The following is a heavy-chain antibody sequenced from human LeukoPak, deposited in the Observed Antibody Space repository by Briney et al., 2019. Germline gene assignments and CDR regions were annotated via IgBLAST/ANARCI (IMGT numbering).Heavy chain of an antibody. CDR3: ARDLGYYYDSSGY. CDR2: INPNSGGT. Sequence: GASVKVSCKASGYTFTGYYMHWVRQAPGQGLEWMGWINPNSGGTNYAQKFQGRVTMTRDTSISTAYMELSRLRSDDTAVYYCARDLGYYYDSSGYWGQETLVTVSS. CDR1: GYTFTGYY. D-gene: IGHD3-22*01. V-gene: IGHV1-2*02. J-gene: IGHJ4*02.